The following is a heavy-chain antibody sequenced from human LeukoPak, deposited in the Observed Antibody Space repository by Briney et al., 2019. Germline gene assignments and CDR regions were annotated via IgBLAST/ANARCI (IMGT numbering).Heavy chain of an antibody. D-gene: IGHD2-2*02. Sequence: PGGSLRLSCAASGFTFSSYGMHWVRQAPGKGLEWVAFIRYDGSNKYYADSVKGRFTISRDNSKNTLYLQMNSLRAEDTAVYYCAKARGYCSSTSCYMGYWGQGTLVTVSS. CDR3: AKARGYCSSTSCYMGY. V-gene: IGHV3-30*02. J-gene: IGHJ4*02. CDR2: IRYDGSNK. CDR1: GFTFSSYG.